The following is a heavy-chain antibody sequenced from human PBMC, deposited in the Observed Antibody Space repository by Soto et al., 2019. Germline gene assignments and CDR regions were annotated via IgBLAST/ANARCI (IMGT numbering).Heavy chain of an antibody. CDR1: GGTFSSYA. V-gene: IGHV1-69*13. CDR2: IIPIFGTA. J-gene: IGHJ4*02. D-gene: IGHD2-2*01. Sequence: ASVKVSCKASGGTFSSYAISWVLQAPGQGLEWMGGIIPIFGTANYAQKFQGRVTITADESTSTAYMELSSLRSEDTAVYYCARAGYCSSTSCPFDYWGQGTLVTVSS. CDR3: ARAGYCSSTSCPFDY.